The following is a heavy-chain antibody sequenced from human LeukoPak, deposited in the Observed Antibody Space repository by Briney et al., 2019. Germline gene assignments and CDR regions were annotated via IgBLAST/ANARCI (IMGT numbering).Heavy chain of an antibody. J-gene: IGHJ4*02. Sequence: GGSLRLSCAASGFTFSSYAMSWVRQAPGKGLEWVSGLSGSGDNTYYADSVKGRFTISRDNSKNTLYVQVNSLGTEDTAAYYCAKTRPLDSSSWSHGDYWGQGTLVTVSS. CDR2: LSGSGDNT. CDR3: AKTRPLDSSSWSHGDY. CDR1: GFTFSSYA. D-gene: IGHD6-13*01. V-gene: IGHV3-23*01.